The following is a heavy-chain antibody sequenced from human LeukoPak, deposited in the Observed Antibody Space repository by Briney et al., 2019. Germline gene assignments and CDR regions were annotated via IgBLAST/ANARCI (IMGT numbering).Heavy chain of an antibody. V-gene: IGHV3-48*03. J-gene: IGHJ6*02. CDR2: ISGSGSTE. CDR3: ARGGRGYGMDV. CDR1: GFTFSSYE. Sequence: PGGSLRLSCAASGFTFSSYEINWVRQAPGKGLVWVSSISGSGSTENYADSVTGRFTISRGNAKDSLLLQMNSLRGEDTAVYYCARGGRGYGMDVWGQGTTVTVSS.